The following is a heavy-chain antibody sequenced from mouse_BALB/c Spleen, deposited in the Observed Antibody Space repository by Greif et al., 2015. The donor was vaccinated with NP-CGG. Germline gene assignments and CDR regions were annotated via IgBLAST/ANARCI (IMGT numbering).Heavy chain of an antibody. CDR2: ISSGGGST. D-gene: IGHD2-14*01. CDR3: ARLRYGGDY. J-gene: IGHJ2*01. V-gene: IGHV5-12-1*01. CDR1: GFAFSSYD. Sequence: DVMLVESGGGLVKPGGSLKLSCAASGFAFSSYDMSWVRQTPEKRLEWVAYISSGGGSTYYPDTVKGRFTISRDNAKNTLYLQMSSLKSEDTAMYYCARLRYGGDYWGQGTTLTVSS.